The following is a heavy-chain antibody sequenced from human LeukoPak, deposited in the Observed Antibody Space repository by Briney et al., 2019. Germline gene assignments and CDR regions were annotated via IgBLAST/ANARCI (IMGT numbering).Heavy chain of an antibody. Sequence: SETLSLTCTVPGGSISSYYWSWIRQPPGKGLEWIGYIHYSGSTNYKSSLKSRVTISVDTSKNHFSLKLSSVTAADTAVYYCARTTEGGYSGYFYYYYMDVWVKGTTVTISS. V-gene: IGHV4-59*01. J-gene: IGHJ6*03. CDR1: GGSISSYY. D-gene: IGHD5-12*01. CDR3: ARTTEGGYSGYFYYYYMDV. CDR2: IHYSGST.